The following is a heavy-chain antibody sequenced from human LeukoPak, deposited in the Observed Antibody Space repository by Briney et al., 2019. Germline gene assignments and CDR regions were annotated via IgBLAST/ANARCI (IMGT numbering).Heavy chain of an antibody. Sequence: GGSLRLSCTASGFTVATNYMNWVRQPPGKGLEWVSILYSGADTYYADSVKGRFVVSRDSSKNMLFLHMNALRPEDTAVYYCARIGDHFHWYLDLWGRGTLVTVSS. CDR3: ARIGDHFHWYLDL. CDR2: LYSGADT. V-gene: IGHV3-53*01. CDR1: GFTVATNY. J-gene: IGHJ2*01. D-gene: IGHD3-3*02.